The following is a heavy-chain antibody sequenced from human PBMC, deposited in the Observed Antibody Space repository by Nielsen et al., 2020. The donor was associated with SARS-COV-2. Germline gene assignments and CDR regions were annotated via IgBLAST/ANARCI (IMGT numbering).Heavy chain of an antibody. CDR3: AKDLYYYGSGSYFRAEPFDY. J-gene: IGHJ4*02. D-gene: IGHD3-10*01. Sequence: VRQAPGKGLEWVAVIWYDGSNKYYADSVKGRFTISRDNSKNTLYLQMNSLRAEDTAVYYCAKDLYYYGSGSYFRAEPFDYWGQGTLVTVSS. CDR2: IWYDGSNK. V-gene: IGHV3-33*06.